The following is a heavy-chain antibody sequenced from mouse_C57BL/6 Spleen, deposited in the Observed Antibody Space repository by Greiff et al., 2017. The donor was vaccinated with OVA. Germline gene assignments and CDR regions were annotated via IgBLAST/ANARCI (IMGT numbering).Heavy chain of an antibody. Sequence: VQLKESGAELVRPGASVKLSCTASGFNIKDDYTHWVKQRPEQGLEWIGWIDPENGDTEYASKFQGKATITADTSSNTAYLQLSSLTSEDTAVYYCTGGNYFDYWGQGTTLTVSS. D-gene: IGHD1-1*02. CDR2: IDPENGDT. J-gene: IGHJ2*01. V-gene: IGHV14-4*01. CDR1: GFNIKDDY. CDR3: TGGNYFDY.